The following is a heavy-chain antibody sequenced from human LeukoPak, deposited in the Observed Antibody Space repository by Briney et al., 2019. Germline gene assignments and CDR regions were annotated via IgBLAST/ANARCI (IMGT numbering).Heavy chain of an antibody. Sequence: SETLSLTCTVSGGSISSYYWGWIRQPPGKGLEWIGSIYYSGSTYYNPSLKSRVTISVDTSKNQFSLKLSSVTAADTAVYYCARHLSITGTTGFDYWGQGTLVTVSS. CDR2: IYYSGST. CDR3: ARHLSITGTTGFDY. V-gene: IGHV4-39*01. D-gene: IGHD1-20*01. J-gene: IGHJ4*02. CDR1: GGSISSYY.